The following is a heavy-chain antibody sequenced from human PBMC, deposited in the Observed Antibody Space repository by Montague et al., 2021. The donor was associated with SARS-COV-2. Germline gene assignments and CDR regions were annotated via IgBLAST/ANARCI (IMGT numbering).Heavy chain of an antibody. J-gene: IGHJ5*02. CDR1: GGSITNYY. CDR2: IYYSATT. CDR3: ARLRRGTYYVSFDP. Sequence: SETLSLTCTVSGGSITNYYWTWIRQPPGRGLEWIGYIYYSATTNXNPSLKSRVTMLIDTSKNQFSLSLSSVTAADSAVYYCARLRRGTYYVSFDPWGQGTLVSVSS. D-gene: IGHD1-26*01. V-gene: IGHV4-59*12.